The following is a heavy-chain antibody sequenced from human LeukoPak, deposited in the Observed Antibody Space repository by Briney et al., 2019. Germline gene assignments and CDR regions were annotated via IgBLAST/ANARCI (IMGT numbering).Heavy chain of an antibody. V-gene: IGHV1-46*01. D-gene: IGHD3-3*01. J-gene: IGHJ5*02. Sequence: ASVKVSCEASGYTFTSYYMHWVRQAPGQGLEWMGIINPSGGSTSYAQKFQGRVTMTRDTSTSTVYMELSSLRSEDTAVYYCARNGRFGVVIKWFDPWGQGTLVTVSS. CDR2: INPSGGST. CDR1: GYTFTSYY. CDR3: ARNGRFGVVIKWFDP.